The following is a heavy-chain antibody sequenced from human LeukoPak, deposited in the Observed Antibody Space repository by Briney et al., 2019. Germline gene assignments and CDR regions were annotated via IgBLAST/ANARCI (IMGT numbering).Heavy chain of an antibody. CDR1: GYTFTNYD. J-gene: IGHJ4*02. CDR3: ARNLYESGEFDY. CDR2: VTPNSGNT. D-gene: IGHD3-16*01. Sequence: ASVKVSCKASGYTFTNYDINWVRQATGQGLEWLGWVTPNSGNTGYAQKFQGRVTLTRDTSIGTAYMELNSLTSEGTAVYFCARNLYESGEFDYWGQGTLVTVSS. V-gene: IGHV1-8*01.